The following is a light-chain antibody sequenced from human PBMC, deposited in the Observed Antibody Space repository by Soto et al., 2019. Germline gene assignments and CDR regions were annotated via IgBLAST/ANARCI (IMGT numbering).Light chain of an antibody. CDR2: GAS. CDR3: HHYSSWPPYT. V-gene: IGKV3D-15*01. Sequence: EIVMTQSPDTLSVSPGERAALSCRTSQSVSSDLAWYQQKPGQPPRLLIYGASTRATGIPARFSGSGSGTDFTLTINSLQSEDFAVYYCHHYSSWPPYTFGQGTKVDIK. J-gene: IGKJ2*01. CDR1: QSVSSD.